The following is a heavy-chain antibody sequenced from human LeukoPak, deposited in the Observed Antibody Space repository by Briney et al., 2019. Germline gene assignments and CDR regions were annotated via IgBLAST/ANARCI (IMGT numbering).Heavy chain of an antibody. CDR1: GFTFSDYY. D-gene: IGHD2-21*01. J-gene: IGHJ4*02. CDR3: ASASMTSGPDY. Sequence: GGSLRLSCAASGFTFSDYYMSWIRQAPGKGLEWVSYISSSGSTIYYADSVKGRFTIPRDNAKNSLYLQMNSLRAEDTAVYYCASASMTSGPDYWGQGTLVTVSS. V-gene: IGHV3-11*04. CDR2: ISSSGSTI.